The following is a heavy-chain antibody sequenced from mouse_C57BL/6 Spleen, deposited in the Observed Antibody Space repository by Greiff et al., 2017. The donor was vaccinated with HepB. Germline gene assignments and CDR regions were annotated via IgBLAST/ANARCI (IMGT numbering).Heavy chain of an antibody. CDR3: ARDEGPDWEYYFDY. V-gene: IGHV5-4*01. D-gene: IGHD4-1*01. J-gene: IGHJ2*01. Sequence: EVKVVESGGGLVKPGGSLKLSCAASGFTFSSYAMSWVRQTPEKRLEWVATISDGGSYTYYPDNVKGRFTISRDNAKNNLYLQMSHLKSEDTAMYYCARDEGPDWEYYFDYWGQGTTLTVSS. CDR1: GFTFSSYA. CDR2: ISDGGSYT.